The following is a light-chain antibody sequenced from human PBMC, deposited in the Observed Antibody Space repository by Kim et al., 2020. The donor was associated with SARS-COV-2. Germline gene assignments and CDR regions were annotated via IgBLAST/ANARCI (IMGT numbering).Light chain of an antibody. CDR2: RDT. V-gene: IGLV3-27*01. Sequence: SVSPGQTARITCSGDVLAKKYARWFQQKPGQAPVLVIYRDTGRPSGIPERFSGSSSGTTVTLTISGAQVDDEADYYCYSAADNNVIFGGGTQLTVL. CDR1: VLAKKY. J-gene: IGLJ2*01. CDR3: YSAADNNVI.